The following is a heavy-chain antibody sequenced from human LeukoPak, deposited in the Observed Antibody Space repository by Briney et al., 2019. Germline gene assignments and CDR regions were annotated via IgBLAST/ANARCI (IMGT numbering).Heavy chain of an antibody. D-gene: IGHD3-22*01. Sequence: PGGSLRLSCAASGFTFSSYEMNWVRQAPGKGLEWVSYISRSGSTIYYADSVKGRFTISRDNAKNTLYLQMNSLRAEDTAIYYCVRGYYDSSGYYGPYFDYWGQGTLVTVSS. CDR2: ISRSGSTI. J-gene: IGHJ4*02. CDR1: GFTFSSYE. CDR3: VRGYYDSSGYYGPYFDY. V-gene: IGHV3-48*03.